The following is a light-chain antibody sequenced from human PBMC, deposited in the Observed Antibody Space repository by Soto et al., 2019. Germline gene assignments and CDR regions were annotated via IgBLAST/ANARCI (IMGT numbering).Light chain of an antibody. V-gene: IGKV1-39*01. Sequence: DIQMSQSPSSLSASVGDRVTITCRASESISNNLNGYQHKPGKAPKVLIYAASSLQSGVPSRSSGSGSGTDSKLTTTGPLVKSGATSECQHSYCSLRFTIGRGTKV. CDR2: AAS. CDR1: ESISNN. J-gene: IGKJ3*01. CDR3: QHSYCSLRFT.